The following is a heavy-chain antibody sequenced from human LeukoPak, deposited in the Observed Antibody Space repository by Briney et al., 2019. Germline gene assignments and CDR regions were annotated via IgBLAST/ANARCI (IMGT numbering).Heavy chain of an antibody. CDR3: ASSHGYGDYYFDY. CDR1: GYTFTSYD. Sequence: ASVKVSCKASGYTFTSYDINWVRQAPGLGLEWMGIINPSGGSTSYAQKFQGRVTMTRDTSTSTVYMELSSLRSEDTAVYYCASSHGYGDYYFDYWGQGALVTVSS. D-gene: IGHD4-17*01. V-gene: IGHV1-46*01. CDR2: INPSGGST. J-gene: IGHJ4*02.